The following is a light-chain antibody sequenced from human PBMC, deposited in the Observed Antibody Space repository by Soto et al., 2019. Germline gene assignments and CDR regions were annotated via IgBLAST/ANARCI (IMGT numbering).Light chain of an antibody. CDR2: AAS. J-gene: IGKJ5*01. CDR3: QKNYSSPSIT. Sequence: DIQMTQSRSSLSASVGDRVTINCRASHYIGTFLNWYQQRPGKAPKLLIYAASNLQSGVPLRFSGSGSGTEFTLTISSLQPEDFATYYCQKNYSSPSITFGQGTRLE. CDR1: HYIGTF. V-gene: IGKV1-39*01.